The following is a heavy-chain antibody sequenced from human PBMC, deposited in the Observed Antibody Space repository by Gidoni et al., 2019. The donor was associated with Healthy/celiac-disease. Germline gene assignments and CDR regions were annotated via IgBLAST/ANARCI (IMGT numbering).Heavy chain of an antibody. D-gene: IGHD3-10*01. Sequence: EVQLVESGGGLVKPGGSLRLSCAASGFTFSSYSMNWVRQAPGKGLEWVSSISSSSSYIYYADSVKGRFTISRDNAKNSLYLQMNSLRAEDTAVYYCARDFRPMVRSFDYWGQGTLVTVSS. CDR1: GFTFSSYS. CDR2: ISSSSSYI. V-gene: IGHV3-21*01. CDR3: ARDFRPMVRSFDY. J-gene: IGHJ4*02.